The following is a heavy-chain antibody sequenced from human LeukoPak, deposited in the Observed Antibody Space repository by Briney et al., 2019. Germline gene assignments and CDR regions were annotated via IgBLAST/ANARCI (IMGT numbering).Heavy chain of an antibody. V-gene: IGHV3-30*03. Sequence: GGSLRLSCAASGFTFSSYGMHWVRQAPGKGLEWVAVISYDGSNKYYADSVKGRFTISRDNAKNSLFLQMNSLRADDTAIYYCARDQGTFDMWGHGTMVTVSS. CDR2: ISYDGSNK. CDR3: ARDQGTFDM. J-gene: IGHJ3*02. CDR1: GFTFSSYG.